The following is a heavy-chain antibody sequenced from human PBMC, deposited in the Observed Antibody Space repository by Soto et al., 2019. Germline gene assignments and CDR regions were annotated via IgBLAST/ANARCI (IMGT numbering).Heavy chain of an antibody. CDR3: ARGGGSYNPPYFDY. J-gene: IGHJ4*02. Sequence: QVQLVQSGAEVKKPGYSVKVSCKASGGTFSSYAISWVRQAPGQGLEWMGGIIPIFGTANYAQKFQGRVTITADESTSTAYMELSSLRSEDTAVYYCARGGGSYNPPYFDYWGQGTLVTVSS. CDR1: GGTFSSYA. CDR2: IIPIFGTA. D-gene: IGHD1-26*01. V-gene: IGHV1-69*12.